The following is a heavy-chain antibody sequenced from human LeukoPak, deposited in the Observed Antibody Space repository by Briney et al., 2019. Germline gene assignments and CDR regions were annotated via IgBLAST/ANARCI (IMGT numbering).Heavy chain of an antibody. J-gene: IGHJ5*02. CDR1: GFNFSDYE. D-gene: IGHD1-1*01. CDR2: ISFSGNSI. CDR3: ARELNGAFDP. V-gene: IGHV3-48*03. Sequence: GGSLRLSCAASGFNFSDYEMNWVRQAPGKGLEWVSFISFSGNSIYYADSVKGRFTISRDNAENSLYLQMNSLRASDTAVYYCARELNGAFDPWGQGTLVTVSS.